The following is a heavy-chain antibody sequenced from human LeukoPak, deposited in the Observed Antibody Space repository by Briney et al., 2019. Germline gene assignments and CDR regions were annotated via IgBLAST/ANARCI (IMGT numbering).Heavy chain of an antibody. CDR3: ARQSSSWYRLTLDY. CDR2: INHSGST. D-gene: IGHD6-13*01. Sequence: SETLSLTCAVYGGSFSGYYWSWIRQPPGKGLEWIGEINHSGSTNYNPSLKSRVTISVDASKNQFSLKLSSVTAADTAVYYCARQSSSWYRLTLDYWGQGTLVTVSS. J-gene: IGHJ4*02. CDR1: GGSFSGYY. V-gene: IGHV4-34*01.